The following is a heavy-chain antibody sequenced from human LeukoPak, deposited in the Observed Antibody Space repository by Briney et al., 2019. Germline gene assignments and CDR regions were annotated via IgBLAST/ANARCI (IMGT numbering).Heavy chain of an antibody. Sequence: TQTLSLTCTVSGGSISSGGYYWSWIRQHPGKGLEWIGYIYYSGSTYYNPSLKSRVTISVDTSKNQFSLKLSSVTAADTAVYYCARQYDYYDSSGYRFDPWGQGTLVTVSS. CDR2: IYYSGST. CDR3: ARQYDYYDSSGYRFDP. D-gene: IGHD3-22*01. J-gene: IGHJ5*02. V-gene: IGHV4-31*03. CDR1: GGSISSGGYY.